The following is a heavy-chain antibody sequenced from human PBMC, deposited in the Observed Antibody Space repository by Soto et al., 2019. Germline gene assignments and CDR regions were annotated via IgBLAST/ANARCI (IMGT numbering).Heavy chain of an antibody. CDR1: GYSSTSYW. CDR3: ARSAKIPIGNCSSTSCSSNYCMDV. V-gene: IGHV5-10-1*01. D-gene: IGHD2-2*01. CDR2: IDPSDSYT. J-gene: IGHJ6*02. Sequence: GESLKISCRGSGYSSTSYWISWVRQMPGKDRAGVGWIDPSDSYTNYNPSFQGHVTSSADKSISTAYLQWSSLKAPDTAMYYCARSAKIPIGNCSSTSCSSNYCMDVWGQGTTVTVSS.